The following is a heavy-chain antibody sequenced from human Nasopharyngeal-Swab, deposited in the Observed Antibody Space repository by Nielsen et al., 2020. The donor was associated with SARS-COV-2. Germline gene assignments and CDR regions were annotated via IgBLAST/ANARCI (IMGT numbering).Heavy chain of an antibody. Sequence: GESLKISCAASGFNFSSYWMSWVRQAPGKGLEWVANIKQDGSEKYYVDSVKGRFTISRDNAKNSLYLQMNSLRAEDTAVYYCSIVGTGYGMDVWGQGTTVTVSS. V-gene: IGHV3-7*01. J-gene: IGHJ6*02. CDR2: IKQDGSEK. CDR1: GFNFSSYW. D-gene: IGHD6-13*01. CDR3: SIVGTGYGMDV.